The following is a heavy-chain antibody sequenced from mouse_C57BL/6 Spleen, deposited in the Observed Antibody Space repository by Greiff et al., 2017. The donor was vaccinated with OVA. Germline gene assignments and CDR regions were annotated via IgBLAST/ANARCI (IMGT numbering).Heavy chain of an antibody. CDR1: GFSFNTYA. V-gene: IGHV10-1*01. CDR3: VRQRSGDYFDY. J-gene: IGHJ2*01. CDR2: IRSKSNNYAT. Sequence: EAGGGLVQPKGSLKLSCAASGFSFNTYAMNWVRQAPGKGLEWVARIRSKSNNYATYYADSVKDRFTISRDDSESMLYLQMNNLKTEDTAMYYCVRQRSGDYFDYWGQGTTLTVSS.